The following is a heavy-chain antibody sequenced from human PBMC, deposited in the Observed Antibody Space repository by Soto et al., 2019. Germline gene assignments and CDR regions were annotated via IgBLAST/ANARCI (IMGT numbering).Heavy chain of an antibody. J-gene: IGHJ4*02. D-gene: IGHD6-19*01. Sequence: ASVKVSCKASGYTFTSYDINWVRRATGQGLEWMGWMNPNSGNTGYAQKFQGRVTMTRNTSISTAYMELSSLRSEDTAVYYCGRGIRIAVAGTPGLGYWGQGTLVTVSS. CDR3: GRGIRIAVAGTPGLGY. V-gene: IGHV1-8*01. CDR2: MNPNSGNT. CDR1: GYTFTSYD.